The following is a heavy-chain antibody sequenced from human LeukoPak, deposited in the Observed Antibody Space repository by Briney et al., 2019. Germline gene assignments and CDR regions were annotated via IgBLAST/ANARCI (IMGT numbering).Heavy chain of an antibody. V-gene: IGHV3-23*01. D-gene: IGHD2-2*01. CDR3: AKEVYGYCSSTSCYAGGFDY. CDR2: LSGNAGRP. CDR1: GFTFISYA. Sequence: PGGSLRLSCAASGFTFISYAMSWVRQAPGKGLEWVSSLSGNAGRPYYADSVKGRFTISRDNSKNTLYLQMNSLRAEDTAVYYCAKEVYGYCSSTSCYAGGFDYWGQGTLVTVSS. J-gene: IGHJ4*02.